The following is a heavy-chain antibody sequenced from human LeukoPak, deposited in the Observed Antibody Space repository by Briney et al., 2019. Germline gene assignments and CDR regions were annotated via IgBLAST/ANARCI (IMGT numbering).Heavy chain of an antibody. D-gene: IGHD3-10*01. Sequence: SETLSLTCTVSGGSISSGSYYWSWIRQPAGKGLEWIGRIYTSGSTNYNPSLKSRVTISVDTSKNQFSLKLSSVTAADTAVYYCAREGYYYGSGSYPDYYYYMDVWGKGTTVTVSS. CDR2: IYTSGST. CDR1: GGSISSGSYY. V-gene: IGHV4-61*02. J-gene: IGHJ6*03. CDR3: AREGYYYGSGSYPDYYYYMDV.